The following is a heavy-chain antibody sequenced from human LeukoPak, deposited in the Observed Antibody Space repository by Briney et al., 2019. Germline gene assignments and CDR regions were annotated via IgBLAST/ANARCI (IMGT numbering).Heavy chain of an antibody. Sequence: SQTLSLTCDISGDTVSSNSAAWNWIRQSPSRGLEWLGRTYYRSKWYYDYAVSVKSRITISPDTSKNQFSLQLNSVTADYTAVYYCARGFALDFWGQGTMVTVFS. CDR2: TYYRSKWYY. J-gene: IGHJ3*01. CDR3: ARGFALDF. CDR1: GDTVSSNSAA. V-gene: IGHV6-1*01.